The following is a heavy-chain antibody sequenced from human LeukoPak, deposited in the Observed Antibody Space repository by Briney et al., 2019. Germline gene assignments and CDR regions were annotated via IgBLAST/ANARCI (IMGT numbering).Heavy chain of an antibody. J-gene: IGHJ4*02. CDR2: IHPRRGDT. CDR3: AREGHYYDSSGYYRRYYFDY. CDR1: GYSFTAFY. D-gene: IGHD3-22*01. Sequence: ASVKVPCKASGYSFTAFYIHWVRQAPGQGLEWMGWIHPRRGDTNYAQKLQGRVTMTTDTSTSTAYMELRSLRSDDTAVYYCAREGHYYDSSGYYRRYYFDYWGQGTLVTVSS. V-gene: IGHV1-2*02.